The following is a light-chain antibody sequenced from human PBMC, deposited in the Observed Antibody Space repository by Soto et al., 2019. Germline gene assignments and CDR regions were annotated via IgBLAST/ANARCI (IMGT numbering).Light chain of an antibody. V-gene: IGKV3-20*01. J-gene: IGKJ1*01. CDR3: QQYGTSPRT. CDR2: GVS. Sequence: EIVLTQSPGTLSLSPGERATLSCRASQSVRSSYLAWYQQKLGQAPRLLIYGVSNRATGIPDRFSGSGSGTYFTLTISRLESEDFEVYYCQQYGTSPRTFGQGTKVEIK. CDR1: QSVRSSY.